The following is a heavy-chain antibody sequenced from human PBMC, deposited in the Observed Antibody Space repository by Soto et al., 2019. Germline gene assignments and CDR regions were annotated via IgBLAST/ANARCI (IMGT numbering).Heavy chain of an antibody. J-gene: IGHJ4*02. CDR2: IYHSGST. D-gene: IGHD3-10*01. Sequence: SETLSLTCAVSGYSISSGYYWGWIRQPPGKGLEWIGSIYHSGSTYYNPSLKSRVTISVDTSKNQFSLKLSSVTAADTAVYYCARDYEWFGVTRGWIYYFDYWGQGTLVTVS. CDR1: GYSISSGYY. V-gene: IGHV4-38-2*02. CDR3: ARDYEWFGVTRGWIYYFDY.